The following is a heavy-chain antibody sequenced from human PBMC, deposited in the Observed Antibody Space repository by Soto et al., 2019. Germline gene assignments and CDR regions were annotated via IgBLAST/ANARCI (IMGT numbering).Heavy chain of an antibody. CDR3: AKGGSSSARYFDR. CDR1: GFTFSSYG. CDR2: ISWDGNNK. D-gene: IGHD6-6*01. J-gene: IGHJ5*02. Sequence: QVQVVESGGGVVQPGRSLRLSCAASGFTFSSYGMHWVRQAPGKGMEWVAIISWDGNNKYYADSVRGRFTISRDTSKNTLFLQMNSLRAEDTAEYYCAKGGSSSARYFDRWGQGTLVTVSS. V-gene: IGHV3-30*18.